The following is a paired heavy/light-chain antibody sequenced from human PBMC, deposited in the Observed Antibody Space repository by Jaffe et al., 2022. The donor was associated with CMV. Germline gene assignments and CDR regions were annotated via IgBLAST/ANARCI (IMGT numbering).Heavy chain of an antibody. D-gene: IGHD7-27*01. CDR3: ARAAWGESNYFDS. Sequence: QVRLQESGPGLVKPSQTLSLTCSVSGASISSGGFYWSWIRQLPGKGLEWIAYIYYSGSTYYNPSLKSRLSISIDTSKSQFSLEVRSVTAADTAVYYCARAAWGESNYFDSWGQGTLVTVSS. V-gene: IGHV4-31*03. CDR1: GASISSGGFY. CDR2: IYYSGST. J-gene: IGHJ4*02.
Light chain of an antibody. CDR3: QTYDNNVSGSAV. V-gene: IGLV1-40*01. CDR2: GNS. J-gene: IGLJ2*01. CDR1: RYNIGAGYD. Sequence: QSVLTQPPSVSGAPGQRVTISCTGSRYNIGAGYDVHWYQQVPGTAPKLLIYGNSNRPSGVPDRFSGSKSGTSASLAITGLQAEDEADYYCQTYDNNVSGSAVFGGGTKLTVL.